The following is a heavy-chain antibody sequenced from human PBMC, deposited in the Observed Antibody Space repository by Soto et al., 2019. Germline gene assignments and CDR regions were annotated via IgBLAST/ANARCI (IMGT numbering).Heavy chain of an antibody. Sequence: PGGSLRLSCAASGFPFSRHWTSWVRQAPGKGLEGVANIKQDGSEKYYVDSVKGRFTISRDNAKNSLYLQMNSLRAGDTAVYYCARDQVYALYYYYYGMDVWGQGTTVTVSS. D-gene: IGHD2-8*01. CDR1: GFPFSRHW. CDR2: IKQDGSEK. V-gene: IGHV3-7*03. CDR3: ARDQVYALYYYYYGMDV. J-gene: IGHJ6*02.